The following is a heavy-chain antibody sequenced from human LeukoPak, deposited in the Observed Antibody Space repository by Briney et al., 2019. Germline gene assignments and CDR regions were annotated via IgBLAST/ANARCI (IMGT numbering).Heavy chain of an antibody. V-gene: IGHV3-23*01. J-gene: IGHJ5*02. CDR2: ISGSGGST. D-gene: IGHD6-13*01. CDR1: GGSIRSYY. CDR3: AKGATSSSPRRSDP. Sequence: ETLSLTCTVSGGSIRSYYWSWIRQPPGKGLEWVSAISGSGGSTYYADSVKGRFTISRDNSKNTLYLQMNSLRAEDTAVYYCAKGATSSSPRRSDPWGQGTLVTVSS.